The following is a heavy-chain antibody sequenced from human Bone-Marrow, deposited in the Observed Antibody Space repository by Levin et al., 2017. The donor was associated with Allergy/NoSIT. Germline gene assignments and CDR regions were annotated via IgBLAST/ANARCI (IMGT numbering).Heavy chain of an antibody. CDR3: VRDSNLAVSDLLYQYYAMNV. J-gene: IGHJ6*02. CDR2: ISWNSGTI. CDR1: GFTFEDYG. D-gene: IGHD3-16*01. V-gene: IGHV3-9*01. Sequence: PGGSLRLSCAASGFTFEDYGMHWVRLVSGKGLEWVSGISWNSGTIVYADSVRGRFTTSRDNGKKSLYLQMNNLRREDTAVYYCVRDSNLAVSDLLYQYYAMNVWRQATTVTVSS.